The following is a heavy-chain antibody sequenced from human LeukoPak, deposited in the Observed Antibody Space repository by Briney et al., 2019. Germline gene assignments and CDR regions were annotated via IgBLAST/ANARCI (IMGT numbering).Heavy chain of an antibody. CDR1: GESFSAYF. CDR2: IDHRGIS. CDR3: ASRSLTLAAARCFDD. V-gene: IGHV4-34*01. J-gene: IGHJ4*03. Sequence: SETLSLTCAVHGESFSAYFWSWLRQVPGRGLEWIGEIDHRGISNYNPSLKSRATILVDTSNNRFSLSLASVTAADTATYYCASRSLTLAAARCFDDWGQGTVVTVSS. D-gene: IGHD2-15*01.